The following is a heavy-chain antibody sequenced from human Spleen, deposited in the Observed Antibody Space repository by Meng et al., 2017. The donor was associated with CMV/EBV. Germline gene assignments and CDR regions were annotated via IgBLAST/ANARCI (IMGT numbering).Heavy chain of an antibody. CDR3: AKGTNIVATPLFDF. D-gene: IGHD5-12*01. J-gene: IGHJ4*02. CDR2: IRYDGSNK. Sequence: GESLKISCAASGFTFSGSAMHWVRQAPGKGLEWVAFIRYDGSNKYYADSVKGRFTISRDNSKNTLYLQMNSLRAEDTAVYYCAKGTNIVATPLFDFWGQGSLVTVSS. V-gene: IGHV3-30*02. CDR1: GFTFSGSA.